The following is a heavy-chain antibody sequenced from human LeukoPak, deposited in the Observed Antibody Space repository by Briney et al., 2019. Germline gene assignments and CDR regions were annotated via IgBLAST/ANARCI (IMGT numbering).Heavy chain of an antibody. CDR2: ISSSGRA. CDR1: GGSISSSSYF. D-gene: IGHD4-23*01. Sequence: LETLSLSCTASGGSISSSSYFSCWIRQPPGKELEWIGNISSSGRAYYNPSLKSRIPTSVDTSKNQFSLKLSSVTAADTAVYYCARQPAISSNSFYGMDVWGQGSTVTVSS. V-gene: IGHV4-39*01. CDR3: ARQPAISSNSFYGMDV. J-gene: IGHJ6*02.